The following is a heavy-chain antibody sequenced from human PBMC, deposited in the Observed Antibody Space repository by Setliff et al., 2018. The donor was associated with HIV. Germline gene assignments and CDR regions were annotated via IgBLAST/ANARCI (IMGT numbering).Heavy chain of an antibody. D-gene: IGHD1-26*01. CDR3: ARDQDSGSWLTTYDAFDI. Sequence: ASVKVSCKASGGTFSTYAVSWVRQATGQGLEWMGWISAYNGHTKFAQNLQGRVTMTTDTSTSTAYMELRSLRSDDTAVYYCARDQDSGSWLTTYDAFDIWGQGTMVTVSS. V-gene: IGHV1-18*01. J-gene: IGHJ3*02. CDR2: ISAYNGHT. CDR1: GGTFSTYA.